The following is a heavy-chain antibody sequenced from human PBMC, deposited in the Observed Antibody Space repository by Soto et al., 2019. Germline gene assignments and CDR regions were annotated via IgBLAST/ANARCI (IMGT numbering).Heavy chain of an antibody. J-gene: IGHJ3*02. V-gene: IGHV1-69*01. Sequence: QVQLVQSGAEVKKPGSSVKVSCKASGGTFSSYAISWVRQAPGQGLEWMGGIIPIFGTANYAQKFQDRVTITADESTSAAYMELSSLSSEDPGVYYCARCGDRDALDIWGQGTMVTVSS. CDR1: GGTFSSYA. D-gene: IGHD4-17*01. CDR2: IIPIFGTA. CDR3: ARCGDRDALDI.